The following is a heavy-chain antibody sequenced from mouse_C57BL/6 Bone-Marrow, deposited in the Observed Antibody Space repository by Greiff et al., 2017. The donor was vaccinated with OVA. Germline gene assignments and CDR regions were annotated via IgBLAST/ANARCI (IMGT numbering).Heavy chain of an antibody. V-gene: IGHV5-17*01. CDR1: GFTFSDYG. J-gene: IGHJ2*01. Sequence: EVHLVESGGGLVKPGGSLKLSCAASGFTFSDYGMHWVRQAPEKGLEWVAYISSGSSPIYYADTVKGRFTISRDNAKNTLFLHVTSLRAADTAMYYCARPGPYYFDDRGQGTTLTFSS. CDR3: ARPGPYYFDD. CDR2: ISSGSSPI.